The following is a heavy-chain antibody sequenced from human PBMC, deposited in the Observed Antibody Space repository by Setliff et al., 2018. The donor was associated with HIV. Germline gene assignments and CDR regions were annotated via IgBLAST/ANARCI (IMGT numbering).Heavy chain of an antibody. V-gene: IGHV1-69*02. CDR3: VRAYDQDFQH. D-gene: IGHD3-22*01. CDR1: RSTFNSHT. CDR2: IIPILGVA. Sequence: VASVKVSCKASRSTFNSHTINWVRQAPGQGLDWMGRIIPILGVANYAQRFQGKVTITADKSTSTAYMELTSLRFDDTAMYYCVRAYDQDFQHWGQGTVVTVSS. J-gene: IGHJ1*01.